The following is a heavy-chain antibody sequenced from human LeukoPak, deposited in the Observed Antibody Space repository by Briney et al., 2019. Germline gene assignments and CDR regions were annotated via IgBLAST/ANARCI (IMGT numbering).Heavy chain of an antibody. CDR3: ARGGYYDSSGPPVTFDI. CDR2: IYYSGST. J-gene: IGHJ3*02. CDR1: GGSISSGGYY. D-gene: IGHD3-22*01. Sequence: SETLSLTCTVSGGSISSGGYYWSWIRQHPGKGLEWIGYIYYSGSTNYNPSLKSRVTISVDTSKNQFSLKLSSVTAADTAVYYCARGGYYDSSGPPVTFDIWGQGTMVTVSS. V-gene: IGHV4-61*08.